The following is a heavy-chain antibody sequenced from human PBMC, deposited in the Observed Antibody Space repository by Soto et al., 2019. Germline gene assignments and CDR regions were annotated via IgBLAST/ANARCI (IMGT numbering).Heavy chain of an antibody. J-gene: IGHJ4*02. V-gene: IGHV1-58*01. CDR3: AADVIAVAGDFDH. D-gene: IGHD6-19*01. Sequence: SVKVSSNASGFTFSNSAVHWVRQSRGQRLEWMGWIVVGSGHRNLAHKFQDRVTLTRDMSTGTAYMELSSLRSEDTVVYYCAADVIAVAGDFDHWGQGTQVTISS. CDR2: IVVGSGHR. CDR1: GFTFSNSA.